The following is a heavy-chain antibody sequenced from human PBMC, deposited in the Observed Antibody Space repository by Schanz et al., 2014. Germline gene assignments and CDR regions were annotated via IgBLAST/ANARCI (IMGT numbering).Heavy chain of an antibody. Sequence: VQLVESGGGVVQPGRSLRLSCAASGFTFSSYGMHWVRQAPGKGLEWLSYISDSGTYTNYADSVKGRFTISRDNAKNSLYLEMNSLRAEDTAVYYCARVKYCTITRCYRTETEGIYYMDVWGKGTTVTVSS. CDR3: ARVKYCTITRCYRTETEGIYYMDV. J-gene: IGHJ6*03. CDR2: ISDSGTYT. D-gene: IGHD2-2*01. CDR1: GFTFSSYG. V-gene: IGHV3-21*05.